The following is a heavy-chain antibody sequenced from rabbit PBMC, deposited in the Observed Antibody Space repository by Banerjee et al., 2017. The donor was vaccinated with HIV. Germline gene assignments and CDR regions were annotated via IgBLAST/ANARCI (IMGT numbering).Heavy chain of an antibody. CDR2: IYTGSGST. D-gene: IGHD1-1*01. J-gene: IGHJ4*01. CDR3: ARRSSASGNNYFNL. Sequence: QEQLKESGGGLVQPGGSLTLTCTASGFSFSSSYYMCWVRQAPGKGLEWIGCIYTGSGSTYYASWAKGRFTISKTSSTTVTLQMTSLTVADTATYFCARRSSASGNNYFNLWGPGTLVTVS. CDR1: GFSFSSSYY. V-gene: IGHV1S45*01.